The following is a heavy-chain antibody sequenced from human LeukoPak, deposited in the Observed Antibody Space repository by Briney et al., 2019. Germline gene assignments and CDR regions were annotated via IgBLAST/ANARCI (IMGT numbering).Heavy chain of an antibody. V-gene: IGHV4-34*01. D-gene: IGHD2-21*02. CDR2: INHSGST. CDR1: GGSFSGYY. CDR3: ARAEGNSVVTAILSGLHFDY. J-gene: IGHJ4*02. Sequence: SETLSLTCAVYGGSFSGYYWSWFRQPPGKGLEWIGEINHSGSTNYNPSLKSRVTISVDTSKNQFSLKLSSVTAADTAAYYCARAEGNSVVTAILSGLHFDYWGQGTLVTVSS.